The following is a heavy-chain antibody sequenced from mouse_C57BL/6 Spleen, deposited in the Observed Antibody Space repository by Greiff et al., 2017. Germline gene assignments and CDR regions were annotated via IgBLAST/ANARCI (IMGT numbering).Heavy chain of an antibody. CDR1: GYSFTDYY. D-gene: IGHD1-1*01. Sequence: EVQLQQSGPELVKPGASVKISCKASGYSFTDYYMNWVKQRTGKGLEWIGVINPNYGNTSYNQKFKGKATLTVDQSASTAYMPLNSLTSEDSAVSSCSSYYSSSPWFAYWGQGTLVTVSA. V-gene: IGHV1-39*01. CDR2: INPNYGNT. J-gene: IGHJ3*01. CDR3: SSYYSSSPWFAY.